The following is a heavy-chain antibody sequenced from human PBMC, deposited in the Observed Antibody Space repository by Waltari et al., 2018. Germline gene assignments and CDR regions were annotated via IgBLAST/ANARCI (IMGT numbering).Heavy chain of an antibody. D-gene: IGHD5-18*01. V-gene: IGHV5-51*01. CDR1: GYSFTSYW. J-gene: IGHJ3*02. CDR2: ISPGDSDT. CDR3: ARRGDTAMVIEDHFDI. Sequence: EVQLVQSGAEVKKPGASLKISCQGSGYSFTSYWIGWVRHMPGKGLEWMGIISPGDSDTRYSPSFQGQVTISADKSISTAYLQWSSLKASDTAMYYCARRGDTAMVIEDHFDIWGQGTMVTVSS.